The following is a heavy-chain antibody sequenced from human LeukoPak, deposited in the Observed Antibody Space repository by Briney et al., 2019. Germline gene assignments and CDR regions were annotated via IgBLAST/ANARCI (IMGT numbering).Heavy chain of an antibody. D-gene: IGHD3-10*01. Sequence: KAGESLKISCKVSGYIFTNYWIGWVRQKPGKGLEWMGIIYLDDSDTRYSPSLQGQVTISADKSISTAYLQWSSLKASDTAMYYCASLLYGPGSYFPHYFDYWGQGTLVTVSS. CDR2: IYLDDSDT. CDR3: ASLLYGPGSYFPHYFDY. CDR1: GYIFTNYW. J-gene: IGHJ4*02. V-gene: IGHV5-51*01.